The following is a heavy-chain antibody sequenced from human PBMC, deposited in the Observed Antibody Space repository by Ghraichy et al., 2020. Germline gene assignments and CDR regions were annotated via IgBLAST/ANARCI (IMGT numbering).Heavy chain of an antibody. D-gene: IGHD3-9*01. Sequence: SETLSLTCTVSGGSVNSENDYWTWIRQPPGKGLEWIGNIYHIVTTKYNPSLQSRVTMSLDMSNNQFSLKLNTVTAADTAVYYCARIYTAGFYGYYFDDWGQGTLLTVAS. J-gene: IGHJ4*02. CDR2: IYHIVTT. CDR1: GGSVNSENDY. V-gene: IGHV4-61*01. CDR3: ARIYTAGFYGYYFDD.